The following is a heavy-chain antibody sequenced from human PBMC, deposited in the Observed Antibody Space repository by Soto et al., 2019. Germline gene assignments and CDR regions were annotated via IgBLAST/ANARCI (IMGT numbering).Heavy chain of an antibody. V-gene: IGHV3-53*04. CDR3: ARVRSCSGGSCYSSHWFDP. CDR1: GFTVSSNY. J-gene: IGHJ5*02. CDR2: IYSGGST. D-gene: IGHD2-15*01. Sequence: EVQLVESGGGVVQPGGSLRLSCAASGFTVSSNYMSWVRQAPGKGLEWVAVIYSGGSTYYADSVKGRFTISRHNSKNTLYLQMNSLRAEDKAVYYCARVRSCSGGSCYSSHWFDPWGQGTLVTVSS.